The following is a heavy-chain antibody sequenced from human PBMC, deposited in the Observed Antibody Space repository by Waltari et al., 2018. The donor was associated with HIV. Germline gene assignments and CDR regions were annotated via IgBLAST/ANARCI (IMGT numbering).Heavy chain of an antibody. CDR2: ISASGSTI. J-gene: IGHJ6*02. CDR3: ARCETVVTPFINKYLGLDV. V-gene: IGHV3-48*01. Sequence: EVQLVESGGKLVQPGGSLRLSCVASGFTFSDYSMNWVRQGPGEGVWWVAYISASGSTIFYANSEKGRFTVSRDNVEHSRYLDMSSLRAEDTGDYYCARCETVVTPFINKYLGLDVWGPGTTVTVSS. D-gene: IGHD2-15*01. CDR1: GFTFSDYS.